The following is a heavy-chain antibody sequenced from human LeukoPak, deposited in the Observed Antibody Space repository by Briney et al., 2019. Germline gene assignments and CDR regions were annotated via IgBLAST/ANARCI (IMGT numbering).Heavy chain of an antibody. V-gene: IGHV1-69*13. CDR1: GGTFSSYA. D-gene: IGHD4-23*01. CDR2: IIPIFGTA. J-gene: IGHJ5*02. Sequence: ASVKVSCKASGGTFSSYAISWVRQAPGQGLEWMGGIIPIFGTANYAQKFQGRVTITADESTSTAYMELSSLRSEDTAVYYCARQLRVVTPDWFDPWGQGTLVTVSS. CDR3: ARQLRVVTPDWFDP.